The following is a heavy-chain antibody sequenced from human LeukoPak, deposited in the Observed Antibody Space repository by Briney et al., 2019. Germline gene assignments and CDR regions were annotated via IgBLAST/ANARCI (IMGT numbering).Heavy chain of an antibody. D-gene: IGHD2-21*02. CDR1: GYTFTSYY. CDR3: ARDFGSGIVVVTATPGAFDI. Sequence: ASVKVSCKASGYTFTSYYMHWVRQAPGQGLEWMGIINPSGGSTSYAQKLQGRVTMTTDTSTSTAYMELRSLRSDDTAVYYCARDFGSGIVVVTATPGAFDIWGQGTMVTVSS. V-gene: IGHV1-46*01. CDR2: INPSGGST. J-gene: IGHJ3*02.